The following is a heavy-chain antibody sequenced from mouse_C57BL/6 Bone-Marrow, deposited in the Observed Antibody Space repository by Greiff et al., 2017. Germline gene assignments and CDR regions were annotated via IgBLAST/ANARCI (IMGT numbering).Heavy chain of an antibody. CDR3: ARSTSRPSYYAMDY. V-gene: IGHV1-55*01. CDR2: IYPGSGST. CDR1: GYTFTSYW. J-gene: IGHJ4*01. Sequence: VQLQQPGAELVKPGASVKMSCKASGYTFTSYWITWVKQRPGQGLEWIGDIYPGSGSTNYNEKFKSKATLTVDTSSSTAYMQLSSLTSEDSAVYYCARSTSRPSYYAMDYWGQGTSVTVSS.